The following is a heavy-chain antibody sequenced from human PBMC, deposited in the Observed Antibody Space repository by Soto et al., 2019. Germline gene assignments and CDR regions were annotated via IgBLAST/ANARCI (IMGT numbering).Heavy chain of an antibody. J-gene: IGHJ6*02. V-gene: IGHV1-46*01. CDR2: INPSNGRT. Sequence: ASVKVSCKASGYAFSSNYIHWVRQASGQGLEWMGVINPSNGRTTYAQNFQDRVTMTRDTSTSTVYLELRSLSSDDTAVYYCARDPTMVRGVNRTYGMDVWGQRTTVTVSS. CDR1: GYAFSSNY. D-gene: IGHD3-10*01. CDR3: ARDPTMVRGVNRTYGMDV.